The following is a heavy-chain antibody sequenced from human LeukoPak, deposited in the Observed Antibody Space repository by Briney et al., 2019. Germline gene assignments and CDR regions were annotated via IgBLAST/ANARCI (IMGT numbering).Heavy chain of an antibody. Sequence: GGSLRLSCAASGFTFSDYYMSWIRQAPGKGLGWVSYICSSGGTIYYADSVKGRFTISRDNAKNSLYLQMNSLRAEDTAVYYCARVVTIFGVVIGFDPWGQGTLVTVSS. D-gene: IGHD3-3*01. CDR1: GFTFSDYY. J-gene: IGHJ5*02. V-gene: IGHV3-11*04. CDR3: ARVVTIFGVVIGFDP. CDR2: ICSSGGTI.